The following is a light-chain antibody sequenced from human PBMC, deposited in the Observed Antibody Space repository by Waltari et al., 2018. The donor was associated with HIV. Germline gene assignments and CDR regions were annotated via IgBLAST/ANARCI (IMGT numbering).Light chain of an antibody. CDR1: TSDVGGYNH. CDR2: EVS. CDR3: SSYTSSSTVV. V-gene: IGLV2-14*01. Sequence: QSAPTQPASLSGSPGQSITISCTGTTSDVGGYNHVSWYQQHPGKAPKLMIDEVSNRPSGVSNRLSGSKSGNTASLTISGLQAEDEADYYCSSYTSSSTVVFGGGTKLTVL. J-gene: IGLJ3*02.